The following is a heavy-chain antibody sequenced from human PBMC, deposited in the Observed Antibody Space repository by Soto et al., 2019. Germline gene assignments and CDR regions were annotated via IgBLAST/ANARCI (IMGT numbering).Heavy chain of an antibody. CDR2: IIPIFGTA. Sequence: VNVSCKASGVTFSSYSISWVRQAPGQGLEWMGGIIPIFGTANYAQKSQGRVTITADKSTSTAYTELSSLRSEDTAVYYCARSGHVVVTAILNRSDDYGMDAWGQGGPVTVYS. CDR1: GVTFSSYS. V-gene: IGHV1-69*06. CDR3: ARSGHVVVTAILNRSDDYGMDA. D-gene: IGHD2-21*02. J-gene: IGHJ6*02.